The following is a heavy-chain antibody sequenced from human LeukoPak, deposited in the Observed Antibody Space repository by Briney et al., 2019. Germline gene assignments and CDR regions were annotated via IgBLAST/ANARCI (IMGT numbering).Heavy chain of an antibody. CDR2: ISSSSSYI. CDR3: ARGDSSGAFDI. V-gene: IGHV3-21*01. J-gene: IGHJ3*02. CDR1: GFTFSSYS. Sequence: GGSLRLSCAASGFTFSSYSMNWVRQAPGKGLEWVSSISSSSSYIYYADSVKGRFTISRDNAKNSLYLQMNSLRAEDTAVYYCARGDSSGAFDIWGQGTMVTVSS. D-gene: IGHD3-22*01.